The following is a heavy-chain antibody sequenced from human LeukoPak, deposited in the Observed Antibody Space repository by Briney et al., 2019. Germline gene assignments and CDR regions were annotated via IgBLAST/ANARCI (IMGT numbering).Heavy chain of an antibody. CDR2: ISGSGGST. V-gene: IGHV3-23*01. D-gene: IGHD6-6*01. J-gene: IGHJ4*02. CDR1: GFTFSSYA. CDR3: AKGAIEYSSSSAFDY. Sequence: GSLRLSCAASGFTFSSYAMSWVRQAPGKGLEWVSAISGSGGSTYYADSVKGRFTISRDNAKNSLYLQMNSLRAEDMALYYCAKGAIEYSSSSAFDYWGQGTLVTVSS.